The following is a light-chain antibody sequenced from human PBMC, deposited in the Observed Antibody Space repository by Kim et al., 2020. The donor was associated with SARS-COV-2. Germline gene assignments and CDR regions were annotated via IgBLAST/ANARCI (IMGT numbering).Light chain of an antibody. CDR1: QSISTH. CDR2: AAS. J-gene: IGKJ5*01. CDR3: QQGYSSPQIT. Sequence: DIQMTQSPSSLSASVGDRVFITCRTSQSISTHLNWYRQKPRKAPELLIYAASTLQTGVPSRFSGSGSGTEFTLTIRALQPGDSATYFCQQGYSSPQITFGQGTRLEIK. V-gene: IGKV1-39*01.